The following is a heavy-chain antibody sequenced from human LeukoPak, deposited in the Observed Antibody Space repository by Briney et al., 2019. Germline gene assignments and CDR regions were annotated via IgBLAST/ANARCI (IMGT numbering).Heavy chain of an antibody. V-gene: IGHV4-4*09. CDR2: IYTSGST. D-gene: IGHD2-8*01. J-gene: IGHJ4*02. CDR1: GGSISSYY. CDR3: AGTKGYYFDY. Sequence: SETLSLTCTVSGGSISSYYWSWIRQPPGKGLEWIGYIYTSGSTNYNPSLKSRVTISVDTSKNQFSLKLSSVTAADTAVYYYAGTKGYYFDYWGQGTLVTVSS.